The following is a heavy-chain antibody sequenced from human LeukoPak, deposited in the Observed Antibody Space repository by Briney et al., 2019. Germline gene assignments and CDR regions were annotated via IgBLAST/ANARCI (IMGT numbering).Heavy chain of an antibody. V-gene: IGHV3-23*01. CDR3: AKVRSYYLYYFDY. Sequence: PGGSLRLSCAASGFTFSSYAMSWVPQAPGKGLEWVSAISGSGGRTYYADSVKRRFTISRDNSKNTLYLQMNSLRAEDTAVYYCAKVRSYYLYYFDYWGQGTLVTVSS. CDR2: ISGSGGRT. J-gene: IGHJ4*02. CDR1: GFTFSSYA. D-gene: IGHD1-26*01.